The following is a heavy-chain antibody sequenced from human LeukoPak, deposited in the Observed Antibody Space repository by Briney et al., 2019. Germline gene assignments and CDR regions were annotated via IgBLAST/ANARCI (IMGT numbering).Heavy chain of an antibody. V-gene: IGHV3-74*01. CDR3: GRAGPVTKDHFMDV. CDR1: GFTFSSYW. J-gene: IGHJ6*03. D-gene: IGHD2-2*01. Sequence: PGGSLRLPCAASGFTFSSYWMHWVRQAPGKGLVWVSRINSDGSSTSYADSVKGRFTISRDNAKNSLFLQMNSLSAEDTAVYYCGRAGPVTKDHFMDVWGKGTTVTVSS. CDR2: INSDGSST.